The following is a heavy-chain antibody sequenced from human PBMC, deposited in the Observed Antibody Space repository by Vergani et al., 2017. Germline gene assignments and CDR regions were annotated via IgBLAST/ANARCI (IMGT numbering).Heavy chain of an antibody. CDR3: AREDALYGSSCFAY. CDR2: IIPLCGTP. D-gene: IGHD2-2*01. J-gene: IGHJ4*02. Sequence: QVQLVQSGAEVKQPGSSVKVSCKASGGTFNSYAINWVRQAPGQGLEWMGRIIPLCGTPHYAQKFQGRVSITADKSTSTAYMELSSLRSEDTAVYYCAREDALYGSSCFAYWGQGGLVTVSA. CDR1: GGTFNSYA. V-gene: IGHV1-69*14.